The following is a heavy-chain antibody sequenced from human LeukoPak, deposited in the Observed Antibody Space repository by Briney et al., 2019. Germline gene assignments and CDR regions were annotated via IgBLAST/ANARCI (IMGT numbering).Heavy chain of an antibody. CDR1: GYTFTSYG. Sequence: ASVKVSCTASGYTFTSYGISWVRQAPGQGLEWMGWISAYNGNTDYAQKLQGRVTMTRDTSTSTVYMELSSLRSEDTAVYYCAGTNTYYGMDVWGQGTTVTVSS. V-gene: IGHV1-18*01. J-gene: IGHJ6*02. CDR2: ISAYNGNT. CDR3: AGTNTYYGMDV.